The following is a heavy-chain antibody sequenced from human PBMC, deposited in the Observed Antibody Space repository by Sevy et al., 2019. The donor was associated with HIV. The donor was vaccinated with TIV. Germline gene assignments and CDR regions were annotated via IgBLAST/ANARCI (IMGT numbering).Heavy chain of an antibody. J-gene: IGHJ6*03. Sequence: ASVKVSCKASGYTFTSYGISWVRQAPGQGLEWMGWISAYNGNTNYAQKLQGRVTMTTDTSTSTAYMERRSLRSDDTAVYYCPGGPPCGGDCYSSDYYYMDVWGKGTTVTVSS. CDR2: ISAYNGNT. D-gene: IGHD2-21*02. CDR3: PGGPPCGGDCYSSDYYYMDV. CDR1: GYTFTSYG. V-gene: IGHV1-18*01.